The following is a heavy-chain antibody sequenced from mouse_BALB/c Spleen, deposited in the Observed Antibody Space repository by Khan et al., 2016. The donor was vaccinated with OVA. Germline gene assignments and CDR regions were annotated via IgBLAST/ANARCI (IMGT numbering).Heavy chain of an antibody. D-gene: IGHD1-2*01. CDR3: ARDMGLLRLDY. CDR2: IRNKGYGYST. Sequence: EVQLVESGGGLVQPGGSLRLSCATSGFTFTDYYMTWVRQPPGKALEWLGFIRNKGYGYSTEYNASVKGRFTISRDNYQSIHYLQINILRTKSSATYYCARDMGLLRLDYWGQGTLVTVSA. V-gene: IGHV7-3*02. CDR1: GFTFTDYY. J-gene: IGHJ3*01.